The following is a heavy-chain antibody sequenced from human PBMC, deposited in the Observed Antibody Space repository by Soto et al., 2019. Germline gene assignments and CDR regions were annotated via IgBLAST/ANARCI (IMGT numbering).Heavy chain of an antibody. CDR3: ARDLSCRGGSCYPPHGWFDP. D-gene: IGHD2-15*01. J-gene: IGHJ5*02. CDR1: GYTFSSYA. Sequence: GGSLRISCAASGYTFSSYAMHWVRQAPGKGLEWVAVISYDGTNKNYADSVKGRFTISRDNSKNTLYLQMNSLRDEDTAVYYCARDLSCRGGSCYPPHGWFDPWGQGTLVTVSS. CDR2: ISYDGTNK. V-gene: IGHV3-30-3*01.